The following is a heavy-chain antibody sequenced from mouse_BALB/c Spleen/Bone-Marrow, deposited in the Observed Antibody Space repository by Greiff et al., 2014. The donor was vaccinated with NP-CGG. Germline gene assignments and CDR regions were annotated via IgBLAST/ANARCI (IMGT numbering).Heavy chain of an antibody. V-gene: IGHV1-9*01. J-gene: IGHJ2*01. CDR1: GYTFSSYW. CDR2: ILPESGST. CDR3: ARTPGVLYFFDY. Sequence: VESGASVKISCKSSGYTFSSYWIEWVKQRPGHGLEWIGEILPESGSTNYNEKFRGKATFTADTSSNTAYMQLSSLTSEDSAVYYCARTPGVLYFFDYWGQGTTLTVSS.